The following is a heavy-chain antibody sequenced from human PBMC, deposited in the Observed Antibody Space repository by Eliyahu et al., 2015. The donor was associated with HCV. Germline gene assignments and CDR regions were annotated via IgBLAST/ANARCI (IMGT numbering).Heavy chain of an antibody. CDR2: IYYSGST. CDR3: ASTIYDSSGYSHNLDY. D-gene: IGHD3-22*01. V-gene: IGHV4-31*03. J-gene: IGHJ4*02. Sequence: QVQLQESGPGLVKPSQTLSLTCTVSGXXIXXXXYYWSWIXQHPGKGLEWXGYIYYSGSTYXNPSLKSRVTISVDTSKNQFSLKLSSVTAADTAVYYCASTIYDSSGYSHNLDYWGQGTLVTVSS. CDR1: GXXIXXXXYY.